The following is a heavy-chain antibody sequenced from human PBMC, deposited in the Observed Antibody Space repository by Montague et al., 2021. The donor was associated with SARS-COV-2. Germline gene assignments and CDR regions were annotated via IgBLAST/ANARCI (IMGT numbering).Heavy chain of an antibody. Sequence: SETLSLTCSVSSGSIISSGYYWCWIRQPPGKELEWSGNIYYSGTTYYNPSLQSRGTISVDTSKNHLSLRLSSVTAADTAVYFCARGMIRGVTTPFDYWGQGRQVTVSS. CDR1: SGSIISSGYY. J-gene: IGHJ4*02. CDR3: ARGMIRGVTTPFDY. V-gene: IGHV4-39*02. D-gene: IGHD3-10*01. CDR2: IYYSGTT.